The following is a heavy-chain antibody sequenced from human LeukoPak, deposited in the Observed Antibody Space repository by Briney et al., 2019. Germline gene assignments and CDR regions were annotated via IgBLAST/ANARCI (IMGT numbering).Heavy chain of an antibody. Sequence: ASVKVSCKASGYTFTSYYMHWVRQAPGQGLEWMGIINPSGGSTSYAQKFQGRVTMTRDTSTSTVYMELSSLRSEDTAVYYCARGRRTGYYGSGSYYNPFDYWGQGTLVTVSS. J-gene: IGHJ4*02. CDR1: GYTFTSYY. D-gene: IGHD3-10*01. V-gene: IGHV1-46*01. CDR2: INPSGGST. CDR3: ARGRRTGYYGSGSYYNPFDY.